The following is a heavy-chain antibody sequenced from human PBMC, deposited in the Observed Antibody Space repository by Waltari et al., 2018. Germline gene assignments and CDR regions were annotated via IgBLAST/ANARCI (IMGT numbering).Heavy chain of an antibody. CDR1: GEGFTDYY. J-gene: IGHJ4*02. CDR3: AVTAMTGEIDS. V-gene: IGHV1-69-2*01. D-gene: IGHD3-16*01. Sequence: EVHLVQSGAEGKKPGATGKTSGKAPGEGFTDYYMHWVRQAPGKGLEWMGRIDPEDDGIIYAEKYQGRITMSADTSTDTAYMELSSLRSDDTAVYYCAVTAMTGEIDSWGQGTQVTVSS. CDR2: IDPEDDGI.